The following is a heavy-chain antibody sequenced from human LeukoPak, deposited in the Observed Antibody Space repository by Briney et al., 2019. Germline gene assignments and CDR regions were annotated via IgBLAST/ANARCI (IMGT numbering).Heavy chain of an antibody. Sequence: GASVKVSCKTSGYTFTCYGLSWVRQAPGQGLEWMGCIITYNGNTYYSQKLQGRVTMTTDTSTSTAYMELRSLRSDDTAVYYCAKTTVTSEEYFYYYMDVWGKGTTVTVSS. V-gene: IGHV1-18*01. CDR3: AKTTVTSEEYFYYYMDV. CDR1: GYTFTCYG. D-gene: IGHD4-17*01. J-gene: IGHJ6*03. CDR2: IITYNGNT.